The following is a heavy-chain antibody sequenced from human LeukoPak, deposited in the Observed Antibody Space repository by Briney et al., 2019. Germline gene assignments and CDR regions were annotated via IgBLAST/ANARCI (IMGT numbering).Heavy chain of an antibody. CDR1: GFTVSANY. J-gene: IGHJ4*02. CDR3: AREGYSSGWFRL. CDR2: ILTAGKT. D-gene: IGHD6-19*01. V-gene: IGHV3-53*01. Sequence: GGSLRLSCAASGFTVSANYISWVRQAPGKGLEWVSVILTAGKTYYADSVKGRFTISRDDSKNMVYLQMNSLRTEDTAVYFCAREGYSSGWFRLWGQGTLVTVSS.